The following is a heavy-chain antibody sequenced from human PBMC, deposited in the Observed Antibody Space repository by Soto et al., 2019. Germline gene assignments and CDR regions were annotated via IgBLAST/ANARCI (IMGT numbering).Heavy chain of an antibody. J-gene: IGHJ4*02. CDR1: GFTFSSYW. CDR3: ARGAGYSLDY. V-gene: IGHV3-74*01. D-gene: IGHD2-15*01. CDR2: IKSDGSST. Sequence: EVQLVEAGGGLVQPGGSLRLSCAASGFTFSSYWMHWVRQAPGKGLVWVSRIKSDGSSTNYADSVKGRFTISRDNAKNTVHLQMNSLTAEDTVVYYCARGAGYSLDYWGQGTLVTVSS.